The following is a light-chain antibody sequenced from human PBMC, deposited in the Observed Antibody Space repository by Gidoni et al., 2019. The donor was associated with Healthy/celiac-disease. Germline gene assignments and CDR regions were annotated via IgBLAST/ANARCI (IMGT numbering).Light chain of an antibody. J-gene: IGKJ1*01. CDR1: QSISSW. Sequence: DIQITQSPSTLSASVGDRVTITFRASQSISSWLAWYQQKPGKAPKLLIYDASSLESGVPSRFSGSGSGTEFTLTISSLQPDDFATYYCQQYNSYRTFGQGTKVEIK. CDR2: DAS. V-gene: IGKV1-5*01. CDR3: QQYNSYRT.